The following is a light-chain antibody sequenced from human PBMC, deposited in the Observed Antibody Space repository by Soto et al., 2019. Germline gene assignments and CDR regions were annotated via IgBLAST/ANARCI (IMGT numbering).Light chain of an antibody. V-gene: IGLV2-14*01. CDR3: SSYTSSRTPYV. J-gene: IGLJ1*01. CDR2: EVS. CDR1: SSDVGGYKY. Sequence: QSALTQPASVSGSPGQSITISCTGTSSDVGGYKYVSWYQQHPGKAPKLMIYEVSTRPSGVSNRFSGSKSGNTASLTISGLQAEDEADYYCSSYTSSRTPYVFGTGTKLTVL.